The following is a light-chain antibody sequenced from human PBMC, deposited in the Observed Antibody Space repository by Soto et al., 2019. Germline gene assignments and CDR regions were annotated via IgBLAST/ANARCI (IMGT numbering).Light chain of an antibody. Sequence: EIVLTQSPGTLSLSPGERVTLSCRASQSVSSAYLAWYQQQPGQAPRLLMSGTSNRATGTPDRFSGSGSGTEFTLTISSLQSEDFAVCYCQQYNNWPPITFGQGTRLEIK. CDR1: QSVSSAY. CDR2: GTS. CDR3: QQYNNWPPIT. J-gene: IGKJ5*01. V-gene: IGKV3D-15*01.